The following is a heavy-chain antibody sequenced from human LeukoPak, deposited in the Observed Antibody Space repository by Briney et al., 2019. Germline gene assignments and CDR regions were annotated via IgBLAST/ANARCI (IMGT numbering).Heavy chain of an antibody. J-gene: IGHJ4*02. CDR3: ARDSHYDSSGYDDY. Sequence: GGSLRLSCAASGFTFSTYGMHWVRQAPGKGLEWVAFIRYDGSNKYYADSVKGRFTISRDNSRNALYLQMNSLRVEDTAVYYCARDSHYDSSGYDDYWGQGTLVTVSS. CDR2: IRYDGSNK. D-gene: IGHD3-22*01. V-gene: IGHV3-30*02. CDR1: GFTFSTYG.